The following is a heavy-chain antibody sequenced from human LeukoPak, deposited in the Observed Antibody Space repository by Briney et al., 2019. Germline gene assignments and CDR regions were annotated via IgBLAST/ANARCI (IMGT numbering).Heavy chain of an antibody. CDR3: ASLPAASITYYYYYMDV. J-gene: IGHJ6*03. D-gene: IGHD2-2*01. CDR1: GFAFSSYW. V-gene: IGHV3-7*01. Sequence: GGSLRLSCAASGFAFSSYWMSWVRQAPGKGLEWVANIKQDGSEKYYVDSVKGRFAISRDNAKNSLYLQMNSLRAEDTAVYYCASLPAASITYYYYYMDVWGKGTTVTISS. CDR2: IKQDGSEK.